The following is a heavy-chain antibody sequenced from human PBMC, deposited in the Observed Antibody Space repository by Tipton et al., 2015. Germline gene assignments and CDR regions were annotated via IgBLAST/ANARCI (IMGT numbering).Heavy chain of an antibody. CDR2: IKQDGSEK. CDR1: GFTFSSNW. V-gene: IGHV3-7*05. D-gene: IGHD3-16*01. Sequence: GSLRLSCAASGFTFSSNWMSWVRQAPGKGLEWVANIKQDGSEKYYVDSVKGRFTISRDNAKNSLYLQMNSLRAEDTAVYYCARVRGNMITFGTQHDYGMDVWGQGTTVTVSS. J-gene: IGHJ6*02. CDR3: ARVRGNMITFGTQHDYGMDV.